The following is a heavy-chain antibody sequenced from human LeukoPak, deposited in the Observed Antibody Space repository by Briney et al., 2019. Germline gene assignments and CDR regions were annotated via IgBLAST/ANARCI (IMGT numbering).Heavy chain of an antibody. CDR3: AVSNPYSYGDFDY. CDR2: IYPGDSDT. V-gene: IGHV5-51*01. J-gene: IGHJ4*02. CDR1: GYSFTNYG. Sequence: GESLKISCKGSGYSFTNYGIGWVRQMPGNGLEWIGIIYPGDSDTRCSPSFQGQVTISADKSISTAYLQWSSLKASDTAMYYCAVSNPYSYGDFDYWGQGTLVTVSS. D-gene: IGHD5-18*01.